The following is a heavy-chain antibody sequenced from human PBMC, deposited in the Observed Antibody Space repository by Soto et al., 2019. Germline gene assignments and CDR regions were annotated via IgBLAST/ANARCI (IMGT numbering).Heavy chain of an antibody. CDR3: ARDHKPYGEDDAFDI. CDR1: GFTFSDYY. D-gene: IGHD4-17*01. CDR2: ISSSSSYT. J-gene: IGHJ3*02. V-gene: IGHV3-11*05. Sequence: PGGSLRLSCAASGFTFSDYYMSWIRQAPGKGLEWVSYISSSSSYTNYADSVKGRFTISRDNAKNSLYLQMNSLRAEDTAVYYCARDHKPYGEDDAFDIWGQGTMVTVSS.